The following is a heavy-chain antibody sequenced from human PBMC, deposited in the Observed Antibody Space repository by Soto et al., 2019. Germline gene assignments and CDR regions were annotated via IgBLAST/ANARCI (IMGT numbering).Heavy chain of an antibody. CDR2: IYYSGST. CDR1: GGSISSYY. Sequence: SETLSLTCTDSGGSISSYYWSWIRQPPGKGLEWIGYIYYSGSTNYNPSLKSRVTISVDTSKNQFSLKLSSVTAADTAVYYCARLGTSDAFDIWGQGTMVTVSS. CDR3: ARLGTSDAFDI. D-gene: IGHD7-27*01. J-gene: IGHJ3*02. V-gene: IGHV4-59*08.